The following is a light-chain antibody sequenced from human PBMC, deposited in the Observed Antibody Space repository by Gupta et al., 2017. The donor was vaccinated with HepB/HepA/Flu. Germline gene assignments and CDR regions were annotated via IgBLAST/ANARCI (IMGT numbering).Light chain of an antibody. CDR1: QSVRSNL. V-gene: IGKV3-20*01. CDR2: DAS. Sequence: EIVLTQSPGTLSLFPGERATLSCRASQSVRSNLLVWYQQKRGQAPRLLIYDASYRATGIPDRFSGSGSGTDFTLIISRLEPEDFAVYYCQRYGNSPITFGQGTRLEIK. J-gene: IGKJ5*01. CDR3: QRYGNSPIT.